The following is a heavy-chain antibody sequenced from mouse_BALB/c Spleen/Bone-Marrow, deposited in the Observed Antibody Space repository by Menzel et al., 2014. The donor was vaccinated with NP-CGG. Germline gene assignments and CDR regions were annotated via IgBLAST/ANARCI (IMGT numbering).Heavy chain of an antibody. CDR2: IWSGGST. V-gene: IGHV2-2*02. CDR3: ASNWDYAMDY. D-gene: IGHD4-1*01. J-gene: IGHJ4*01. CDR1: GFSLTSYG. Sequence: VKLVESGPGLVQPSQSLSIPCTVSGFSLTSYGVHWVRQSPGKGLEWLGVIWSGGSTDYNAASISRLSITKDNSKSQVFFKMNSLQANDTAIYYCASNWDYAMDYWGQGTSVTVSS.